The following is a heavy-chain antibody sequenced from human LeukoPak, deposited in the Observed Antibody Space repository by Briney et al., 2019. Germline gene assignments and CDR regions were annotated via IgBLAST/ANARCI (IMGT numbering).Heavy chain of an antibody. D-gene: IGHD2-15*01. CDR2: ISGSGGST. V-gene: IGHV3-23*01. CDR1: GFTFSSYA. J-gene: IGHJ4*02. CDR3: AKDDNCSGGSCYNYFDY. Sequence: GGSLRLSCAASGFTFSSYAMSWVRQAPGKGLEWVSAISGSGGSTYYADSVKGRFTISRDNSKNTLYLQMNSLRAEDTAVYYCAKDDNCSGGSCYNYFDYWGQGTLVTVSS.